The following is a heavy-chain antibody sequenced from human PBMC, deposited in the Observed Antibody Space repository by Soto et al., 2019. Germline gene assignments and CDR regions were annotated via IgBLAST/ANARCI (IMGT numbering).Heavy chain of an antibody. CDR1: GFTFSSYS. J-gene: IGHJ5*02. D-gene: IGHD3-10*01. V-gene: IGHV3-48*04. CDR2: ICCCSSTI. Sequence: PGGSLRLSCAASGFTFSSYSMNWVRQAPGKGLEWVSYICCCSSTIHYADFVKGRFTISRDNAKNTLYLQMNSLRAEDTAVYFCARDLYAVRGVIMASYNWFDPWGQGTLVTVSS. CDR3: ARDLYAVRGVIMASYNWFDP.